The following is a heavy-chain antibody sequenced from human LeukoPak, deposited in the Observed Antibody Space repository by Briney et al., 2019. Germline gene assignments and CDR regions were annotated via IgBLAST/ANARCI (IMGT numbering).Heavy chain of an antibody. CDR3: ARESLTWLQSRTSWFDP. CDR2: IYYSGST. CDR1: GGSISSSSYY. J-gene: IGHJ5*02. Sequence: PSETLSLTCTVSGGSISSSSYYWGWIRQPPGKGLEWIGTIYYSGSTYYNPSLKSRVTISVDSSKNQFSLRLSSVTAADTAVYYCARESLTWLQSRTSWFDPWGQGTLVTVSS. V-gene: IGHV4-39*07. D-gene: IGHD5-24*01.